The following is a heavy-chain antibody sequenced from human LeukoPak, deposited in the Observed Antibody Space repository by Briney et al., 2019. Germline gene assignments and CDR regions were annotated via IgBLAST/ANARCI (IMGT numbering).Heavy chain of an antibody. CDR2: ISGSGGST. V-gene: IGHV3-23*01. J-gene: IGHJ3*02. D-gene: IGHD6-19*01. CDR1: GFTFGDYY. CDR3: AKDDAVAGTGDAFDI. Sequence: GGSLRLSCAASGFTFGDYYMSWIRQAPGKGLEWVSAISGSGGSTYYADSVKGRFTISRDNSKNTLYLQMNSLRAEDTAVYYCAKDDAVAGTGDAFDIWGQGTMVTVSS.